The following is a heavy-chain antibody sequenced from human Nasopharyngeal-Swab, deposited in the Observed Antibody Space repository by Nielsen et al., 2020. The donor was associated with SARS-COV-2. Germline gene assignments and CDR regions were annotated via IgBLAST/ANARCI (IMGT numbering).Heavy chain of an antibody. J-gene: IGHJ5*02. CDR3: KKGPILITIFGVVIIGVGRGGNWFDP. V-gene: IGHV3-7*01. CDR2: IKQDGSER. Sequence: VRQAPGKGLEWVANIKQDGSERYYVDSARGRFTISRDNAKNSLYLQMNSLRAEDTAVYYCKKGPILITIFGVVIIGVGRGGNWFDPWGQGTRVTVSS. D-gene: IGHD3-3*01.